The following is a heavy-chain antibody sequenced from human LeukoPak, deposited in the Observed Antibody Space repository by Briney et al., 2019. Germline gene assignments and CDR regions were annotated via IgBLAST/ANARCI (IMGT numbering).Heavy chain of an antibody. D-gene: IGHD2-15*01. V-gene: IGHV3-21*01. CDR3: ARDQGIAALYSYYGMDV. Sequence: GGSLRLSCAASGFTFSSYEMNWVRQAPGKGLEWVSSISSSSSYIYYADSVKGRFTISRDNAKNSLYLQMNSLRAEDTAVYYCARDQGIAALYSYYGMDVWGQGTTVTVSS. CDR2: ISSSSSYI. CDR1: GFTFSSYE. J-gene: IGHJ6*02.